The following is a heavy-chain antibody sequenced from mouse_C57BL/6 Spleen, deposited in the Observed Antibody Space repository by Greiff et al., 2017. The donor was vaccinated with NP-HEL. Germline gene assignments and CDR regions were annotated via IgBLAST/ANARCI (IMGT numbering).Heavy chain of an antibody. CDR2: ISSGGSYT. Sequence: EVQLKESGGDLVKPGGSLKLSCAASGFTFSSYGMSWVRQTPDKRLEWVATISSGGSYTYYPDSVKGRFTISRDNAKNTLYLQMSSLKSEDTAMYYCARQLRLQGGLAYWGQGTLVTVSA. CDR3: ARQLRLQGGLAY. CDR1: GFTFSSYG. D-gene: IGHD3-2*02. J-gene: IGHJ3*01. V-gene: IGHV5-6*01.